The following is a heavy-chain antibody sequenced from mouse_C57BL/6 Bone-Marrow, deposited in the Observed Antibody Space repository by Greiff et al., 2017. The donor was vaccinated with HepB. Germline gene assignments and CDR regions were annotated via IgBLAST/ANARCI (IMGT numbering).Heavy chain of an antibody. Sequence: QVQLQQSGPELVRPGVSVKISCKGSGYTFTDYAMHWVKQSHAKSLEWIGVISTYYGDASYNQKFKDKATMTVDKSSSTAYMELARLTSEDSAVYYCAREKNYYGRSYGRYAMDCWGQGPSVTASS. D-gene: IGHD1-1*01. CDR2: ISTYYGDA. V-gene: IGHV1-67*01. CDR1: GYTFTDYA. CDR3: AREKNYYGRSYGRYAMDC. J-gene: IGHJ4*01.